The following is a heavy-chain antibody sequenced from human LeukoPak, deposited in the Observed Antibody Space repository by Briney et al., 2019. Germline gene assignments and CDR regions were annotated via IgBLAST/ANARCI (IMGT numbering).Heavy chain of an antibody. J-gene: IGHJ6*03. D-gene: IGHD3-10*01. Sequence: GGSLRLPCAASGFTFSSYGMSWVRQAPGKGLEWVSAISGSGGSTYYADSVKGRFTISRDNSKNTLYLQMNSLRAEDTAVYYCAIPNYYGSGSPHSDYYMDVWGKGTTVTISS. CDR1: GFTFSSYG. V-gene: IGHV3-23*01. CDR3: AIPNYYGSGSPHSDYYMDV. CDR2: ISGSGGST.